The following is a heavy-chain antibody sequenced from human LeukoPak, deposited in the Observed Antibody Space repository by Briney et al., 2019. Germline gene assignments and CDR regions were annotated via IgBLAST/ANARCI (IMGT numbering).Heavy chain of an antibody. CDR1: GFTFSSYA. V-gene: IGHV3-23*01. J-gene: IGHJ3*02. CDR3: AKDWVAVPAAPGAFDI. CDR2: ISGSGGST. D-gene: IGHD2-2*01. Sequence: PGGSLRLSCAASGFTFSSYAMSWVRQAPGKGLEWVSAISGSGGSTYYADSVKGRFTISRDNSKNTLYLQMNSLRAEDTAVYYCAKDWVAVPAAPGAFDIWGQGTMVTVSS.